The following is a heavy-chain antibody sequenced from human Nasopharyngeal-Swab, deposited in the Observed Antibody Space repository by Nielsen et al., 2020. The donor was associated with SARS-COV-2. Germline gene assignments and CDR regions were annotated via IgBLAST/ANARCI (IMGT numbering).Heavy chain of an antibody. CDR2: IYYSGST. V-gene: IGHV4-39*07. Sequence: SETLSLTCTVSGGSISSSSYYWGWIRQPPGKGLEWIGSIYYSGSTSYNPSLKSRFTISVDTSKNQFSLKLSSVTAADTAVYYCARERGRGGIWNYYYYYMDVWGKGTTVTVSS. CDR1: GGSISSSSYY. J-gene: IGHJ6*03. D-gene: IGHD3-10*01. CDR3: ARERGRGGIWNYYYYYMDV.